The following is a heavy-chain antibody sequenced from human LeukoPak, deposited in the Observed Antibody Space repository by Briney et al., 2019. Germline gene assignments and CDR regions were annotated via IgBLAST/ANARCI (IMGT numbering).Heavy chain of an antibody. V-gene: IGHV4-4*09. Sequence: PGGSLRLSCAASGFTFSSYTMNWVRQAPGKGLECIGFIYINGDTSYNPSLKGRATLSLDTSRNQFSLRLTSVTAADTAVYYCAKTARTFPSWGPGILVTVSS. CDR3: AKTARTFPS. D-gene: IGHD1-7*01. CDR2: IYINGDT. J-gene: IGHJ5*02. CDR1: GFTFSSYT.